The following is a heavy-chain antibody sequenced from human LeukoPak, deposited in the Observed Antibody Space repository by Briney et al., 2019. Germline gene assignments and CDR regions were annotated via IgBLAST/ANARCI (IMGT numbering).Heavy chain of an antibody. D-gene: IGHD1-20*01. V-gene: IGHV1-2*02. CDR2: INPNSGGT. CDR3: ARGRASLTAWFVP. Sequence: ASVQVSCKASGYTFTGYYMHWVRQAPGQGLEWMGWINPNSGGTNYAQKFQGRVTMTRDTSISTAYMELSRLTSDDAAVYYCARGRASLTAWFVPWGQGTLVPVSS. J-gene: IGHJ5*02. CDR1: GYTFTGYY.